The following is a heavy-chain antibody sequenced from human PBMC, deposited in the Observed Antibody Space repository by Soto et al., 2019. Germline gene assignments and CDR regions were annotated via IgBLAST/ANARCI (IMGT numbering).Heavy chain of an antibody. CDR1: GFTFSSYG. V-gene: IGHV3-33*01. J-gene: IGHJ4*02. Sequence: QVQLVESGGGVVQPGRSLRLSCAASGFTFSSYGMHWVRQAPGKGLEWVAVIWYDGSNKYYADSVKGRFTISRDNSKNTLYLQMNSLRVEDTAVYYCAREYYYGSGSYYPGFFDYWGQGTLVTVSS. CDR2: IWYDGSNK. D-gene: IGHD3-10*01. CDR3: AREYYYGSGSYYPGFFDY.